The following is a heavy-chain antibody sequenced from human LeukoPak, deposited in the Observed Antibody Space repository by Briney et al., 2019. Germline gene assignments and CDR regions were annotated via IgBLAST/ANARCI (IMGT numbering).Heavy chain of an antibody. CDR3: ARSMGTGSAFDI. D-gene: IGHD7-27*01. CDR2: ISYDGSNR. J-gene: IGHJ3*02. Sequence: GGSLRLSCAASGFTFSSYGMQWVRQAPGKGPEWVAVISYDGSNRYYADSVKGRFTISRDNSKNTLYLQMNSLRPEDTAVYYCARSMGTGSAFDIWGQGTMVTVSS. CDR1: GFTFSSYG. V-gene: IGHV3-30*03.